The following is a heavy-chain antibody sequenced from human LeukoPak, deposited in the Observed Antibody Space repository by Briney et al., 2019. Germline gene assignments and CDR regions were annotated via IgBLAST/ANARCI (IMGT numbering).Heavy chain of an antibody. Sequence: PSETLSLTCAVYGGSFSGYYWTWIRQFPGRGLEWIGEVHYSGSATYNPSLKSRVTISVDTSINQFSLKMNSVTAADTAVYYCARGQWFRAFWSRGTPVTVSS. J-gene: IGHJ4*02. V-gene: IGHV4-34*01. CDR2: VHYSGSA. CDR1: GGSFSGYY. D-gene: IGHD3-10*01. CDR3: ARGQWFRAF.